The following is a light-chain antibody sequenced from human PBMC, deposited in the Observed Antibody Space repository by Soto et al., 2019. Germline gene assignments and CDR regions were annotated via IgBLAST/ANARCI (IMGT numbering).Light chain of an antibody. CDR1: HDVSRN. CDR3: QQYNSMLS. J-gene: IGKJ4*01. V-gene: IGKV1-33*01. CDR2: DAS. Sequence: DIQMTQSPSSLSASVGDRVTIACQSSHDVSRNLNWFQQKPGEAPKLLIYDASNLERGVPSRFSAVGSGTDFTFTISSLQPEDVATYYCQQYNSMLSFGGGTEIELK.